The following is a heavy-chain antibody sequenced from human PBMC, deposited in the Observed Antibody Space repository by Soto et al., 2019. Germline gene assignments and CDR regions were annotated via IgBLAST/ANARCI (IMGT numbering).Heavy chain of an antibody. D-gene: IGHD2-2*01. CDR2: IVVGSGNT. Sequence: SVKVSCKASGFTFTSSAMQWVRQARGQRLEWIGWIVVGSGNTNYAQKFQERVTITRDMSTSTAYMELSSLRSEDTAVYYCAAGILGYCSSTSCYFANYYYMDVWGKGTTVTVSS. CDR1: GFTFTSSA. CDR3: AAGILGYCSSTSCYFANYYYMDV. V-gene: IGHV1-58*02. J-gene: IGHJ6*03.